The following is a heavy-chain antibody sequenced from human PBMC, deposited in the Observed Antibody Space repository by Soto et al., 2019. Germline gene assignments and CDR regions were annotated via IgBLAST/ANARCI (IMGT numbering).Heavy chain of an antibody. J-gene: IGHJ6*02. CDR1: GGPLSSYA. Sequence: APVKVSCKASGGPLSSYAISWVRQAPGQRLYWMGGIIPIFGTANYAQKFQGRVTITADKSTSTAYMELSSLRSEDTAVYYCARSFEGQWLVLPYYYGMDVWGQGTTVTVSS. CDR3: ARSFEGQWLVLPYYYGMDV. V-gene: IGHV1-69*06. CDR2: IIPIFGTA. D-gene: IGHD6-19*01.